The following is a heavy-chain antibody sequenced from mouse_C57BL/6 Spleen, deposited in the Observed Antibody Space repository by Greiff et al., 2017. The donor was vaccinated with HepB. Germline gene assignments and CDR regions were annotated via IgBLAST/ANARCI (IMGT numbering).Heavy chain of an antibody. J-gene: IGHJ2*01. CDR1: GYTFTDYY. Sequence: VQLQQSGAELVRPGASVKLSCKASGYTFTDYYINWVKQRPGQGLEWIARIYPGSGNTYYNEKFKGKATLTAEKSSSTAYMQLSSLTSEDSAVYFCARGGLPPLENYFDYWGQGTTLTVSS. D-gene: IGHD3-1*01. V-gene: IGHV1-76*01. CDR3: ARGGLPPLENYFDY. CDR2: IYPGSGNT.